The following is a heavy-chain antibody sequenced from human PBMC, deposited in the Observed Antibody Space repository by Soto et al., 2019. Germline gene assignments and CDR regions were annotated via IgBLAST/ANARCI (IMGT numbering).Heavy chain of an antibody. CDR2: ISGYNGNT. CDR3: ARDLSHRTTNFDY. CDR1: GYTFTKYG. D-gene: IGHD1-1*01. V-gene: IGHV1-18*04. Sequence: QVQFVQSGAEVKKPGASVKVSCEASGYTFTKYGVSWVRQAPGQGLEWMGWISGYNGNTIYAQKFQGRVTLTTDTSTNTTYMELRSLRSDDTAMYFCARDLSHRTTNFDYWGQGTLVTVSS. J-gene: IGHJ4*02.